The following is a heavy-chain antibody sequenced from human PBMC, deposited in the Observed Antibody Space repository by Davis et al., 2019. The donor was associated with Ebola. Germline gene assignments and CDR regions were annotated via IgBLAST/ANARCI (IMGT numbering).Heavy chain of an antibody. V-gene: IGHV3-74*01. CDR2: IDPDGTGT. D-gene: IGHD5-12*01. Sequence: PGGSLRLSCAASGFTFSNFLIHWVRQTPGKGLVWVARIDPDGTGTNYADSVKGRFTISRDNAKNALSLQMNSLRVEDTAVYYCVRDSGYYSHDYWGHGTLVTVSS. J-gene: IGHJ4*01. CDR1: GFTFSNFL. CDR3: VRDSGYYSHDY.